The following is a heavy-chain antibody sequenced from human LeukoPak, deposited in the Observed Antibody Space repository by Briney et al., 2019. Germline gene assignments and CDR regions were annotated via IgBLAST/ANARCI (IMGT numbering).Heavy chain of an antibody. D-gene: IGHD3-3*01. CDR1: GGTFNTDG. Sequence: ASVKVSCKASGGTFNTDGFNWVRQAPGLGLEWMGGIIPIFGTTTYAQKFQGSLTMTTDESTNTAYMELNSLRSEDTAVYYCARGPLDDFWSGPLGAYHYYMDVWGKGTTVTVSS. CDR2: IIPIFGTT. CDR3: ARGPLDDFWSGPLGAYHYYMDV. V-gene: IGHV1-69*05. J-gene: IGHJ6*03.